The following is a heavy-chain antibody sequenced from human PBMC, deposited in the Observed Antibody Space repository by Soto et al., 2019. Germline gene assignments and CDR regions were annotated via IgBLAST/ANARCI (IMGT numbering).Heavy chain of an antibody. CDR2: IDPSDSYT. V-gene: IGHV5-10-1*01. CDR3: ARMGIAVAGGYYYYYGMDV. CDR1: GYTFNSYW. J-gene: IGHJ6*02. Sequence: GESLKISCKGSGYTFNSYWISWVRQMPGKGLEWMGKIDPSDSYTNYSPSFQGHVTISADKSISTAYLQWSSLKASDTAMYYCARMGIAVAGGYYYYYGMDVWGQGTTVTVSS. D-gene: IGHD6-19*01.